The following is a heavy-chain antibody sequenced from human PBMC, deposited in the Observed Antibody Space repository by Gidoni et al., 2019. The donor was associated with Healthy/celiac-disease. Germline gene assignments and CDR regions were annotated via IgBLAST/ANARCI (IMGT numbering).Heavy chain of an antibody. V-gene: IGHV3-23*01. CDR1: GFTFSSYA. J-gene: IGHJ6*02. Sequence: EVQLLESGGGLVQPGGSLRLSCAASGFTFSSYAMSWVRQAPGKGLEWVSAISGSGGSTYYADSVKGRFTISRDNTKNTLYLQMNSLRAEDTAVYYCAKDIVVTIFGVGRYGMDVWGQGTTVTVSS. CDR2: ISGSGGST. CDR3: AKDIVVTIFGVGRYGMDV. D-gene: IGHD3-3*01.